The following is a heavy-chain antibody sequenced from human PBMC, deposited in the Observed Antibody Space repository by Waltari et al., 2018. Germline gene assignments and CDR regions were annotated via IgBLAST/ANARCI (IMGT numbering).Heavy chain of an antibody. V-gene: IGHV1-18*01. CDR1: GYTFTSYG. Sequence: QVQLVQSGAEVKKPGASVKVSCKASGYTFTSYGISWVRQAPGQGLEWMGWISDYNGNTNYAQKLQGRVTMTTDTSTSTAYMELRSLRSDDTAVYYCARDSGSYYYGSGSPPWFDPWGQGTLVTVSS. J-gene: IGHJ5*02. D-gene: IGHD3-10*01. CDR3: ARDSGSYYYGSGSPPWFDP. CDR2: ISDYNGNT.